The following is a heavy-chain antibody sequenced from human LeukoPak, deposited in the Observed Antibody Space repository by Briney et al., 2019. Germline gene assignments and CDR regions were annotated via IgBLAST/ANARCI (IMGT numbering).Heavy chain of an antibody. J-gene: IGHJ4*02. V-gene: IGHV3-30*19. CDR3: ARERERFLNL. CDR2: ISYDGSNK. D-gene: IGHD3-3*01. CDR1: GFIFSSYG. Sequence: GSLRLSCAASGFIFSSYGMHWVRQAPGKGLQWVAVISYDGSNKYYTDSVKGRFTISRDNSKNTLYLEMNSLRAEDTAVYYCARERERFLNLWGQGTLVTVSS.